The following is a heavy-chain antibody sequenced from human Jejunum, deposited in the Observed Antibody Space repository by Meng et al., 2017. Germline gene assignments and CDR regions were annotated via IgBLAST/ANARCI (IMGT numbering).Heavy chain of an antibody. CDR1: GGSVGRAGYQ. V-gene: IGHV4-61*08. D-gene: IGHD1-26*01. CDR3: ARDSMGSLDY. J-gene: IGHJ4*02. Sequence: QVQLQGSGPGLVRPSETLSLICTVSGGSVGRAGYQWGWIRQPPGRGLEWIGYANTNYNPPLKRRVTISLDTSRNLFSLSLTSVTAADTAVYYCARDSMGSLDYWGQGILVTVSS. CDR2: ANT.